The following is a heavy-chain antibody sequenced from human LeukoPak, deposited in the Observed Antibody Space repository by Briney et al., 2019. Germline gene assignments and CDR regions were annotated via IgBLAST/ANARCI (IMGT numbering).Heavy chain of an antibody. CDR3: AKGSYGGNSALDY. CDR2: ISGSGGST. Sequence: SGVSLRLSCAASGFTFSSYAMSWVRQAPGKGLEWVSAISGSGGSTYYADSVKGRFTISRDNSKNTLYLQMNSLRAEDTAVYYCAKGSYGGNSALDYWGQGTLVTVSS. J-gene: IGHJ4*02. V-gene: IGHV3-23*01. D-gene: IGHD4-23*01. CDR1: GFTFSSYA.